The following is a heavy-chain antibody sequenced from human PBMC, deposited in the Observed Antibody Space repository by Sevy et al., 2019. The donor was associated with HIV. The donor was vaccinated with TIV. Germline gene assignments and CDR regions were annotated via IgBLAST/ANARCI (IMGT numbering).Heavy chain of an antibody. J-gene: IGHJ4*02. V-gene: IGHV3-74*01. D-gene: IGHD1-26*01. CDR3: AREYSGTYYYFDY. CDR2: INGDGSST. CDR1: GFTFSSYW. Sequence: GGSLRLSCAASGFTFSSYWMHWVRQAPGKGLVWVSRINGDGSSTNYADSVKGRFTISRDNAKNTLYLQMNSLRAEDTAVYYCAREYSGTYYYFDYWGQGTLVPVSS.